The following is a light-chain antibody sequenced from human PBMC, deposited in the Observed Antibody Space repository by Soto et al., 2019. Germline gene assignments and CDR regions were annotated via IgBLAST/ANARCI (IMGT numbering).Light chain of an antibody. V-gene: IGKV3-15*01. CDR1: QSVSSS. CDR3: QQYNNWPRT. Sequence: EIVMTQSPATLXVSPGERATXSXRASQSVSSSLAWYQQKPGQAPRLLIYGASTRATGIPDRISGSGSGTEFTLTISSLQSEDFAVYYCQQYNNWPRTFGQGTKVEIK. CDR2: GAS. J-gene: IGKJ1*01.